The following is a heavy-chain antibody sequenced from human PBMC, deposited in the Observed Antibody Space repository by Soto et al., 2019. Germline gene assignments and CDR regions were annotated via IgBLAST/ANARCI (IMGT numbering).Heavy chain of an antibody. D-gene: IGHD1-7*01. V-gene: IGHV4-34*01. CDR2: INHSGST. CDR3: AIFAIGWKYYSCHF. J-gene: IGHJ2*01. Sequence: SWIRQPPGKGLEWIGEINHSGSTNYNQSLTRRATLSVDTSKNQVSLKLTSVTTADTAVYYCAIFAIGWKYYSCHFWGRGTPVTVSS.